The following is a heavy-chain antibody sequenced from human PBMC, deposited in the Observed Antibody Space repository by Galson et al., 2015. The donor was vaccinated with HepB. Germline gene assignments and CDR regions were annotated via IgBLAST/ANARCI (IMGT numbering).Heavy chain of an antibody. CDR2: IYSGGST. CDR1: GFTVSSNY. CDR3: ARGVVIEPYYFDY. D-gene: IGHD3-3*01. V-gene: IGHV3-53*01. Sequence: SLRLSCAASGFTVSSNYMSWVRQAPGKGLEWVSVIYSGGSTYYADSVKGRFTISRDNSKNTLYLQMNSLRAEDTAVYYCARGVVIEPYYFDYWGQGTLVTVSS. J-gene: IGHJ4*02.